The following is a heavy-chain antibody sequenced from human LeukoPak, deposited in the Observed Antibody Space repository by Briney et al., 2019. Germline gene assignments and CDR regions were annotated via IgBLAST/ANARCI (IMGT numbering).Heavy chain of an antibody. Sequence: SETLSLTCTVSGGSISSYYWSWIRQPPGKGLEWIGYIYYSGSTNYNPSHKSRVTISVDTSKNQFSLKLSSVTAADTAVYYCARGGGIVGAIWDFDYWGQGTLVTVSS. CDR3: ARGGGIVGAIWDFDY. D-gene: IGHD1-26*01. CDR2: IYYSGST. V-gene: IGHV4-59*12. J-gene: IGHJ4*02. CDR1: GGSISSYY.